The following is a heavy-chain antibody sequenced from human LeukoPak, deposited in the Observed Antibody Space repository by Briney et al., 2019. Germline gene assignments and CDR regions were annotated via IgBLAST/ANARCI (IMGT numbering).Heavy chain of an antibody. CDR3: ARGGEGQRITIFGVRKNNWFDP. J-gene: IGHJ5*02. CDR2: INHSGST. D-gene: IGHD3-3*01. Sequence: SETLSLTCAVYGGSFSGYYWSWIRQPPGKGLEWMGEINHSGSTNYNPSLKSRVTISVDTSKNQFSLKLSSVTAADTAVYYCARGGEGQRITIFGVRKNNWFDPWGQGTLVTVSS. V-gene: IGHV4-34*01. CDR1: GGSFSGYY.